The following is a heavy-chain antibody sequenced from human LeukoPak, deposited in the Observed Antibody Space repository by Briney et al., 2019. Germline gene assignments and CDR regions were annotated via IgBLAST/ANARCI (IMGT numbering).Heavy chain of an antibody. J-gene: IGHJ4*02. CDR1: GYSISSGYY. D-gene: IGHD3-9*01. Sequence: SETLPLTCTVSGYSISSGYYWGWIRQPPGKGLEWIGSIYHGGSTYYNPSLKSRVTISVDTSKNQFSLKLSSVTAADTAVYYCARGSYDILTGYPYYFDYWGQGTLVTVSS. CDR3: ARGSYDILTGYPYYFDY. V-gene: IGHV4-38-2*02. CDR2: IYHGGST.